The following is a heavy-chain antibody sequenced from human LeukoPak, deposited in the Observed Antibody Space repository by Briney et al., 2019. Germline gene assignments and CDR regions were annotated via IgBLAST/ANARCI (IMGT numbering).Heavy chain of an antibody. Sequence: ASVKVSCKASGYTFTGYYLHWVRQAPGQGLEWMGWINPNSGDTKYAQKLQGRVTMTSDTSISTAYMELSGLRSDGTAVYYCASATAGFLRGNDVWGQGTTVTVS. D-gene: IGHD2-21*02. V-gene: IGHV1-2*02. CDR3: ASATAGFLRGNDV. CDR1: GYTFTGYY. J-gene: IGHJ6*02. CDR2: INPNSGDT.